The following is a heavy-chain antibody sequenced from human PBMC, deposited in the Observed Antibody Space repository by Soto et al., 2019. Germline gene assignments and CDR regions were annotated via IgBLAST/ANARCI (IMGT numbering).Heavy chain of an antibody. V-gene: IGHV3-74*01. CDR2: INTDGSNT. D-gene: IGHD2-15*01. J-gene: IGHJ5*02. CDR3: AREFCSGGNCYTYYFDP. CDR1: GFTFNRYW. Sequence: PGGSLRLSCAASGFTFNRYWMHWVRHAPGKGLVWVSHINTDGSNTNYADPVKGRFTISRDNAKSTLFLQMNSLRDEDTAVYYCAREFCSGGNCYTYYFDPWGQGIPVTVSS.